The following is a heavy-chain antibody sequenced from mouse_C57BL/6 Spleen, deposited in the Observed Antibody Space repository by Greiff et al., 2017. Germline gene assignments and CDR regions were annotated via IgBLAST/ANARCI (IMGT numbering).Heavy chain of an antibody. CDR2: IHPNSGST. J-gene: IGHJ4*01. V-gene: IGHV1-64*01. Sequence: QVQLQQPGAELVKPGASVKLSCKASDYTFTSYWMHWVKQRPGQGLEWIGMIHPNSGSTNYNEKFKSKATLTVDKSSSTAYMQLSSLTSEDSAVYYCARWDGYYPYAMDYWGQGTSVTVSS. CDR1: DYTFTSYW. D-gene: IGHD2-3*01. CDR3: ARWDGYYPYAMDY.